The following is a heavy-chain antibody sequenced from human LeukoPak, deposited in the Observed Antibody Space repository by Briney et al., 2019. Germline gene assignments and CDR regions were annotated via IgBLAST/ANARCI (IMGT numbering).Heavy chain of an antibody. D-gene: IGHD3-22*01. CDR3: ARDTVDNRSAYYYQY. J-gene: IGHJ4*02. CDR1: GFXFIGYA. V-gene: IGHV3-30*04. CDR2: ISSDGTKK. Sequence: GGSLRLSCAASGFXFIGYAIHWVRQAPGKGLEWVAVISSDGTKKYYADSVKGRFTLSRDNSKNTLYLQMNSLRPEDTAVYFCARDTVDNRSAYYYQYWGQGTLVTVSS.